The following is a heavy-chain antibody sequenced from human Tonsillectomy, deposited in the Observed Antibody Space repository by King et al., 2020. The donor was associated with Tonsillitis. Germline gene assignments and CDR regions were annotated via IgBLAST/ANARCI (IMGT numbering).Heavy chain of an antibody. Sequence: VQLVESGGGVVQPGRSLRLSCAASGFTFSSYGMHWVRQAPGKGLEWVAVISYTGRSKYYADSVKGRFTISRDNSKNTMYLQMDSLRAEDTAMSYCAKGGRSWPAYYNGLDVWGQGPTVTVPS. V-gene: IGHV3-30*18. CDR1: GFTFSSYG. J-gene: IGHJ6*02. D-gene: IGHD6-13*01. CDR3: AKGGRSWPAYYNGLDV. CDR2: ISYTGRSK.